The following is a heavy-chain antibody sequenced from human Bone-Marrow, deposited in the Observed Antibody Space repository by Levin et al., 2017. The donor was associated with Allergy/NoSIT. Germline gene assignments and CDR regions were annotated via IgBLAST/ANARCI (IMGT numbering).Heavy chain of an antibody. J-gene: IGHJ5*02. D-gene: IGHD6-13*01. CDR2: MFAGGAA. Sequence: SCTVSGDSINNTNHYWSWIRQPAGKGLEWIGRMFAGGAATYNRSLRSRVTISIDTSKNQFSLKLTSVTAADTAVYYCARYETFNSWHTGWFDPWGQGTLVTVSS. V-gene: IGHV4-61*02. CDR1: GDSINNTNHY. CDR3: ARYETFNSWHTGWFDP.